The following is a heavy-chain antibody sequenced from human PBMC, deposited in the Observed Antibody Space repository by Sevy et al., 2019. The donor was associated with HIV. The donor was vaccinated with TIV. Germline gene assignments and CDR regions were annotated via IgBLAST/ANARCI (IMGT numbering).Heavy chain of an antibody. CDR3: ARDQHGYGGNLRTGWCDP. CDR2: ISYDGSNK. J-gene: IGHJ5*02. V-gene: IGHV3-30-3*01. Sequence: GGSLRVSCAASHYTFSSYTMHWVRQAPGKGLEWVALISYDGSNKNYADSVKGRFTISRDNSKNTLYLQMNSLRAEDTAVYYCARDQHGYGGNLRTGWCDPWGQGTLVTVSS. D-gene: IGHD5-12*01. CDR1: HYTFSSYT.